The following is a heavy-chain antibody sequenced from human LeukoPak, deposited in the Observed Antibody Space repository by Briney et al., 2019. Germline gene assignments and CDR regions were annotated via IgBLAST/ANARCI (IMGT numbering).Heavy chain of an antibody. Sequence: SVKVSCKASGGTFSNYVISWVRQAPGQGLEWMGGIIPGLGTANYPQKFQGRVSITTDESTTTAYMELGSLRSEDTGMFYCARGGSGSFFAWGQGTLVTVSS. CDR1: GGTFSNYV. CDR3: ARGGSGSFFA. V-gene: IGHV1-69*05. CDR2: IIPGLGTA. J-gene: IGHJ5*02. D-gene: IGHD1-26*01.